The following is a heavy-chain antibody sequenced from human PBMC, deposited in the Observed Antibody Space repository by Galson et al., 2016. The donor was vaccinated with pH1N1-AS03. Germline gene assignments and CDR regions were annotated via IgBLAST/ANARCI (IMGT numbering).Heavy chain of an antibody. CDR1: GDSVSSHTAA. D-gene: IGHD1-26*01. CDR2: THYRSKWYN. Sequence: CAISGDSVSSHTAAWNWIRQSPSRGLERLGRTHYRSKWYNDYAVFVTSRITINPDTSKNQFSLQLNSVTPEDTAVYYCARDHLGAGPAFDYWGQGTLVTVSS. J-gene: IGHJ4*02. CDR3: ARDHLGAGPAFDY. V-gene: IGHV6-1*01.